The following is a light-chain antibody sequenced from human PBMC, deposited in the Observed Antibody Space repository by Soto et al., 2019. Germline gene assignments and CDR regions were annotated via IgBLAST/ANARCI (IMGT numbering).Light chain of an antibody. J-gene: IGLJ2*01. Sequence: SYELTQPPSVSVSPGQTASITCSGDKLGDKYACWYQQKPGQSPVLVIYQDSKRPSGIPGRFSGSNSGNTATLTISGTQAMDEADYYRQAWDRSTVVFGGGTKLTVL. V-gene: IGLV3-1*01. CDR2: QDS. CDR3: QAWDRSTVV. CDR1: KLGDKY.